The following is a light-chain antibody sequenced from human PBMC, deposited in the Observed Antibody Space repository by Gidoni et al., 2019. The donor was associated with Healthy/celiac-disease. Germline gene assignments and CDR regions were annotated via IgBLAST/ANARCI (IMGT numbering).Light chain of an antibody. CDR3: QVWDSSSDLVV. CDR2: YDS. Sequence: SYVLTQPPSVSGAPGKTARITCGGNNIGSKSVHWYQRKPGQAPVLVIYYDSDRPSGIPERFSGSNSGNTATLTISRVAAGDEADYYCQVWDSSSDLVVFGGGTKLTVL. CDR1: NIGSKS. J-gene: IGLJ2*01. V-gene: IGLV3-21*04.